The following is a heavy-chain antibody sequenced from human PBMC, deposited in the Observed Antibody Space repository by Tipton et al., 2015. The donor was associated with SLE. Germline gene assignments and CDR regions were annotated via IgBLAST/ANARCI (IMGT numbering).Heavy chain of an antibody. Sequence: VQLVQSGAEVKKPGESLKISCKASGYSFTNYWIAWVRQMPGKGLEWMGVIYPVDTDTRYSPSFQGQVTISAGRSISTAYLQWSSLKASDTALYYCASLGAGRSVTPDWFYPWGQGTLVTVSS. CDR1: GYSFTNYW. CDR2: IYPVDTDT. J-gene: IGHJ5*02. D-gene: IGHD3-3*01. V-gene: IGHV5-51*03. CDR3: ASLGAGRSVTPDWFYP.